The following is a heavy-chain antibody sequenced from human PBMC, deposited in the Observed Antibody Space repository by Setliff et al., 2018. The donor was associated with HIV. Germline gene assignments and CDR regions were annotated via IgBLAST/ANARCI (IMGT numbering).Heavy chain of an antibody. Sequence: SVKVSCKAPGGTFSRYTISWVRQAPGQGLEWMGGIIPIFGTTNYAQRFQGRVSITADASTSTAYMELSSLRSEDTAMYFCARDNYYDTSGAIGYWGQGTMVTVS. CDR2: IIPIFGTT. D-gene: IGHD3-22*01. CDR3: ARDNYYDTSGAIGY. CDR1: GGTFSRYT. J-gene: IGHJ4*02. V-gene: IGHV1-69*13.